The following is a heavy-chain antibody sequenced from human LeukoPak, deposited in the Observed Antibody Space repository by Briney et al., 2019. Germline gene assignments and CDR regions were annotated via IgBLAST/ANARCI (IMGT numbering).Heavy chain of an antibody. D-gene: IGHD2-21*01. V-gene: IGHV4-4*07. CDR2: IYTSGST. J-gene: IGHJ4*02. Sequence: SETLSLTCTVSGGSISSYYWSWIRQPAGKGLEWIGRIYTSGSTNYNPSLKSRVTISVDTSKNQFSLKLASVTAADAAMYYCVSQEASVDYYDSWGQGTLVTVSS. CDR3: VSQEASVDYYDS. CDR1: GGSISSYY.